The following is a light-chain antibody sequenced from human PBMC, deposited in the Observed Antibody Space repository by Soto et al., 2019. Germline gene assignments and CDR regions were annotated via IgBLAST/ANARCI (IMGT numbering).Light chain of an antibody. CDR1: SSNIGAGYV. V-gene: IGLV1-40*01. CDR3: QSYDSSLSGWV. CDR2: GNS. J-gene: IGLJ3*02. Sequence: QSVLTQPPSVSGAPGQRVTISCTGSSSNIGAGYVVHWYQQLPGTAPKLLIYGNSNRPSGVPDRLSGSKSGTSASLAITGLQAEDEADYYCQSYDSSLSGWVFGGGTKVTVL.